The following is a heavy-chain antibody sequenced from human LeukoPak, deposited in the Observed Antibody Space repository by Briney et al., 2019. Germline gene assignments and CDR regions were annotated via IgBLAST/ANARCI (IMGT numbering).Heavy chain of an antibody. V-gene: IGHV4-30-4*01. CDR3: ARGPDSSGYYYFDY. Sequence: KPSQTLSLTCTVSGGSISSGDYYWSWIRRPPGKGLEWIGYIYHSGSTYYNPSLKSRVIISVDTSKNQFSLKLSSVTAADTAVYYCARGPDSSGYYYFDYWGQGTLVTVAS. CDR2: IYHSGST. D-gene: IGHD3-22*01. J-gene: IGHJ4*02. CDR1: GGSISSGDYY.